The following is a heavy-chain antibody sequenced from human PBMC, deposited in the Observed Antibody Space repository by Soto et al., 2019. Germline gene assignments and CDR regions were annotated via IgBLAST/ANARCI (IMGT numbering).Heavy chain of an antibody. V-gene: IGHV3-9*01. CDR1: GFTFDDYA. CDR3: GKLDTSGWYGPIDY. D-gene: IGHD6-19*01. Sequence: EVQLVESGGGLVQPGGSLRLSCAGSGFTFDDYAMHWVRQAPGKGLEWVSGISWNSNTILYADSVKGRFTISRDNAKNSLYLRMNSLRPEDTALYYCGKLDTSGWYGPIDYWGQGTLVTVSS. J-gene: IGHJ4*02. CDR2: ISWNSNTI.